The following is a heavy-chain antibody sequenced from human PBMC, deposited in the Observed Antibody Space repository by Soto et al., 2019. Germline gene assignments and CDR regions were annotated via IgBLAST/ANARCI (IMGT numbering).Heavy chain of an antibody. CDR2: ISYDGSNK. Sequence: GGSLRLSCAASGFIFGSYGMHWVRQAPGKGLEWVAVISYDGSNKDFADSVKGRFTISRDNSKNTVYLQMNSLRAEDTAVYYCARVGFYCSSTSCWSFDYWGQGTLVTVSS. V-gene: IGHV3-30*03. CDR3: ARVGFYCSSTSCWSFDY. CDR1: GFIFGSYG. D-gene: IGHD2-2*01. J-gene: IGHJ4*02.